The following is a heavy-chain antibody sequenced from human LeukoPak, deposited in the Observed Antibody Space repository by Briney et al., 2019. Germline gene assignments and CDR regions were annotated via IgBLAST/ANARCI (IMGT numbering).Heavy chain of an antibody. Sequence: PSETLSLTCTVSGGSISSSSYYWGWIRQPPGKGLEWIGSIYYSGSTYYNPSLKGRVTISVDTSENQFSLKLSSVTAADTAVYYCAREGEAAAGMDYWGQGTLVTVSS. CDR2: IYYSGST. CDR1: GGSISSSSYY. CDR3: AREGEAAAGMDY. V-gene: IGHV4-39*07. J-gene: IGHJ4*02. D-gene: IGHD6-13*01.